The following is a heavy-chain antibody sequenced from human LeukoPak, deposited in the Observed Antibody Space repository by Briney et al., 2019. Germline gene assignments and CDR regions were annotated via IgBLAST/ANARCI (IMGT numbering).Heavy chain of an antibody. V-gene: IGHV3-21*01. J-gene: IGHJ4*02. D-gene: IGHD2-8*01. CDR3: ARGLTGCTNGVCYSDS. CDR1: GFTFSSYS. CDR2: ISGSSSHI. Sequence: GGSLRLSCAASGFTFSSYSMNWVRQAPGKGLEWVSSISGSSSHIYYAYSVKGRFTISRDNAKDSLYLQMNSLRAEDTAVYYCARGLTGCTNGVCYSDSWGQGTLVTVSS.